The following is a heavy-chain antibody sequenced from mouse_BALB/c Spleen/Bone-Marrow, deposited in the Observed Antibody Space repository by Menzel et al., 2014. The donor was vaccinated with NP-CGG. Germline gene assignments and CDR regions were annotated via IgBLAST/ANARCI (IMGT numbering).Heavy chain of an antibody. CDR1: GHTFTDYE. J-gene: IGHJ3*01. D-gene: IGHD3-1*01. Sequence: VPLQQSGAELVRPGASVTLSCKASGHTFTDYEMHWLKQTPVHGLEWIGAIDPETGGTAYNQKFKGRATLTTDKSPSTAYMELRSLTSDDSAVYYCTKLGSSGYGAYWGQGTLVTVSA. V-gene: IGHV1-15*01. CDR3: TKLGSSGYGAY. CDR2: IDPETGGT.